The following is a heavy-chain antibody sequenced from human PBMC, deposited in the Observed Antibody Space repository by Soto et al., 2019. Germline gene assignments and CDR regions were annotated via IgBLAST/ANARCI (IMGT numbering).Heavy chain of an antibody. D-gene: IGHD3-10*01. V-gene: IGHV3-21*01. Sequence: GGSLRLSCAASGFTCSSYSMNWVRQAQGKGLEWVSSISSSSSYIYYADSVKGRFTISRDNAKNSLYLQMNSLRAEDTAVYYCARGVGPSWSYYNSYFDYWGQGTLVTGSS. CDR3: ARGVGPSWSYYNSYFDY. CDR2: ISSSSSYI. J-gene: IGHJ4*02. CDR1: GFTCSSYS.